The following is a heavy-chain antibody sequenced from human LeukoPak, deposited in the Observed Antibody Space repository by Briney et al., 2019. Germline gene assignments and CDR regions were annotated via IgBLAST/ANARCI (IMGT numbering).Heavy chain of an antibody. Sequence: GVSVKVSCKASGYTFVDYYLYWVRQAPGQGLEWMGCLNPRSGATNYAQKFQARVTMTRDTSINTAYMELSRLRSDDTAVYYCARDHRRGSTGYDMPADWGQGTLVTVSS. D-gene: IGHD5-12*01. V-gene: IGHV1-2*02. J-gene: IGHJ4*02. CDR3: ARDHRRGSTGYDMPAD. CDR1: GYTFVDYY. CDR2: LNPRSGAT.